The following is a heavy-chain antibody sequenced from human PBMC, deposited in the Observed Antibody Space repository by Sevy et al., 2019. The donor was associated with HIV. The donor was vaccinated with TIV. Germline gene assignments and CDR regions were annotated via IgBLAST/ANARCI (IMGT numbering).Heavy chain of an antibody. J-gene: IGHJ4*02. V-gene: IGHV3-74*01. CDR1: GFTFSNYW. CDR2: INKDGSEA. D-gene: IGHD1-7*01. CDR3: TRDLRWPARLFSATTAGFDF. Sequence: GGSLRLSCAASGFTFSNYWMHWVRQPPGKGLVWVSRINKDGSEAVYADSVKGRFTISRDNAKNTLYLQMDNLRVDDSGINNCTRDLRWPARLFSATTAGFDFWSQGTLVTVSS.